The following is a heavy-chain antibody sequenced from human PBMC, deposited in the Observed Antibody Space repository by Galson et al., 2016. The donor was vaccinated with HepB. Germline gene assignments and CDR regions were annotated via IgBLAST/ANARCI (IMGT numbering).Heavy chain of an antibody. Sequence: SVKVSCKASGYTFTGYVIQWVRQAPGQGLEWMGSINPNNGGTNSAQKFQGRVTMTRDTSISTAYMELSNLRSDDTAVYYCARGLRYITGGSPYWGQGTLVTVSS. CDR1: GYTFTGYV. CDR3: ARGLRYITGGSPY. V-gene: IGHV1-2*02. D-gene: IGHD1-20*01. J-gene: IGHJ4*02. CDR2: INPNNGGT.